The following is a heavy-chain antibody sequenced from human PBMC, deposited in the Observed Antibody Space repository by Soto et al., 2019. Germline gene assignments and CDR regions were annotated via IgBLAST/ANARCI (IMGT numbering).Heavy chain of an antibody. CDR1: GFTFSSYA. Sequence: EVQLLESGGGLVQPGGSLRLSCAASGFTFSSYAMSWVRQAPGKGLEWVSAISGSGGSTYYADSVKGRFTISRDNSKNTLYLQMNSLRAEDTAVYYCAKYHRAVIVVVLGDWFDPWGQGTLVTVSS. V-gene: IGHV3-23*01. D-gene: IGHD3-22*01. CDR3: AKYHRAVIVVVLGDWFDP. J-gene: IGHJ5*02. CDR2: ISGSGGST.